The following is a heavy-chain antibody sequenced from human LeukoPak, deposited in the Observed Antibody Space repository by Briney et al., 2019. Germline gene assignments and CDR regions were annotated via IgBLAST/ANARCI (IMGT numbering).Heavy chain of an antibody. CDR3: AKAVRGPLIAFDI. D-gene: IGHD1-1*01. V-gene: IGHV3-9*01. CDR1: GFTFDDYA. CDR2: ISWNSGSI. Sequence: GGSLRLSCAASGFTFDDYAMHWVGQAPGKGLEWVSGISWNSGSIGYADSVKGRFTISRDNAKNSLYLQMNSLRAEDTASYYCAKAVRGPLIAFDIWGQGTMVTVSS. J-gene: IGHJ3*02.